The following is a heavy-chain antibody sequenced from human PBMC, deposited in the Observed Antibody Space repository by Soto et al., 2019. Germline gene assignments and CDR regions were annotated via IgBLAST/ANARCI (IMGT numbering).Heavy chain of an antibody. D-gene: IGHD3-9*01. Sequence: QVQLVQSGAEVKNSGASVKVSCKASGYTFTSYGISWVRQAPGQGLEWMGWISAYNGNTNYAQKLQGRVTMTTDTSTSTAYMELRSLRSDDTAVYYCARDVLRYFDWLSTFDYWGQGTLVTVSS. CDR1: GYTFTSYG. V-gene: IGHV1-18*01. CDR3: ARDVLRYFDWLSTFDY. J-gene: IGHJ4*02. CDR2: ISAYNGNT.